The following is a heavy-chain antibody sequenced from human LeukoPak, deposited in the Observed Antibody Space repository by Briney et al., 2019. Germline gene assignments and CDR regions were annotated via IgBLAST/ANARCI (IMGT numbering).Heavy chain of an antibody. Sequence: SQTLSLTCAVSGGSISSGGYSWSWIRQPPGKGLEWIGYIYHSGSTYYNPSLKSRVTISVDRSKNQFSLKLSSVTAADTAVYYCARGRDGYKPDCDYWGQGTLVTVSS. D-gene: IGHD5-24*01. CDR1: GGSISSGGYS. J-gene: IGHJ4*02. CDR2: IYHSGST. CDR3: ARGRDGYKPDCDY. V-gene: IGHV4-30-2*01.